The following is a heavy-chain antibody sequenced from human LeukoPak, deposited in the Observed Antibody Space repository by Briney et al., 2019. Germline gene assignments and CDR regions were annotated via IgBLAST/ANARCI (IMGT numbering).Heavy chain of an antibody. J-gene: IGHJ4*02. CDR1: GFTFSTYD. V-gene: IGHV3-13*01. Sequence: PGGSLRLSCAASGFTFSTYDFHWVRQTTGKGLEWVSATGTAGDTWYSGSVKGRFTISRENAKSSMYLQMNSLRAGDTAVYYCARQNRNGFGYWGQGTLVTVPS. D-gene: IGHD2-8*01. CDR3: ARQNRNGFGY. CDR2: TGTAGDT.